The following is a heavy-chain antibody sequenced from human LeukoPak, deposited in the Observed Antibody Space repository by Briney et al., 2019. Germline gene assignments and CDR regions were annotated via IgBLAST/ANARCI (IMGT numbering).Heavy chain of an antibody. V-gene: IGHV1-8*03. CDR3: TRRSGSGRHPFPI. CDR1: GYTFTTYD. D-gene: IGHD3-10*01. Sequence: ASVKVSCKASGYTFTTYDINWVRQAPGQGLEWMGYINTNSGNTGYSRKLQGRVAITRTTSITTAYMELRSLTYEHTTVYYSTRRSGSGRHPFPIGGHGTLGTVSS. J-gene: IGHJ3*02. CDR2: INTNSGNT.